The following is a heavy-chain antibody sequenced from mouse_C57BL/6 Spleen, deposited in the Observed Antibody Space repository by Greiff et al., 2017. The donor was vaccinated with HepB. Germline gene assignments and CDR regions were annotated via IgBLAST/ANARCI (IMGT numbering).Heavy chain of an antibody. CDR2: INPGSGGT. D-gene: IGHD2-4*01. V-gene: IGHV1-54*01. CDR3: AREDYDEYYFDY. Sequence: VQLQESGAELVRPGTSVKVSCKASGYAFTNYLIEWVKQRPGQGLEWIGVINPGSGGTNYNEKFKGKATLTADKSSSTAYMQLSSLTSEDSAVYFCAREDYDEYYFDYWGQGTTLTVSS. CDR1: GYAFTNYL. J-gene: IGHJ2*01.